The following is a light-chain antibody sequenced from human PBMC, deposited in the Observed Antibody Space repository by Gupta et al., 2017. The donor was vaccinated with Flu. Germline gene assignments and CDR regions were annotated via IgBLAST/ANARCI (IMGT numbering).Light chain of an antibody. J-gene: IGLJ2*01. V-gene: IGLV1-40*01. CDR3: QSYDSSLSGSV. Sequence: QSVLTQPPAVSGASGEKVTISYPGSSSNIGAGYDVHWYQQLPGTAPKLLIYGNSNRPSGVPDRFSGSKSGTSASLAITGLQAEDEADYYCQSYDSSLSGSVFGGGTKLTVL. CDR1: SSNIGAGYD. CDR2: GNS.